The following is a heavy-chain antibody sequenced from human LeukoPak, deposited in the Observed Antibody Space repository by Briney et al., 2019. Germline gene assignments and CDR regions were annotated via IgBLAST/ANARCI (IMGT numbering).Heavy chain of an antibody. CDR2: ISGSGGST. CDR3: AKDSRAASITMVRGPNYYYGMDV. CDR1: GFTFSSYA. D-gene: IGHD3-10*01. J-gene: IGHJ6*02. V-gene: IGHV3-23*01. Sequence: GGSLRLSCAASGFTFSSYAMSWVRQAPGKGLEWVSAISGSGGSTYYADSVKGRFTISRDNSKNTLYLQMNSLRAEDTAVYYCAKDSRAASITMVRGPNYYYGMDVWGQGTTVTVSS.